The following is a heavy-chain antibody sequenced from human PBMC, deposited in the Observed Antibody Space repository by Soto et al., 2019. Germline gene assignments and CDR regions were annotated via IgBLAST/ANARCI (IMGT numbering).Heavy chain of an antibody. CDR3: ARAPMVLSRSYFDS. CDR2: ISYSGNT. D-gene: IGHD2-8*01. CDR1: GGSISNFY. Sequence: PSETLSLTCTVSGGSISNFYWSWIRQPPGKGLEWIGYISYSGNTNYNPSLKSRVSISVDTSKNQLSLNLTSVTAADTAVHYCARAPMVLSRSYFDSWGQGTPVTVSS. V-gene: IGHV4-59*01. J-gene: IGHJ4*02.